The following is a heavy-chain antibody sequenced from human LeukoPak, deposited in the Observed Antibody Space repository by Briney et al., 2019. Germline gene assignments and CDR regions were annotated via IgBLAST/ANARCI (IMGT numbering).Heavy chain of an antibody. CDR3: ARGRSSSRYNWFDP. Sequence: PSETLSLTCTVSGGSISSYYWSWIRQPPGKGLEWIGYIYYSGSTNYNPSLKSRVTISVDTSKNQFSLKLSSVTAADTAVYYCARGRSSSRYNWFDPWGQGTLVTVSS. J-gene: IGHJ5*02. V-gene: IGHV4-59*01. CDR2: IYYSGST. CDR1: GGSISSYY. D-gene: IGHD6-6*01.